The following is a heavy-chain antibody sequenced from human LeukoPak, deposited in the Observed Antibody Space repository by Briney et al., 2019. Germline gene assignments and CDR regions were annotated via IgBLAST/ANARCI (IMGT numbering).Heavy chain of an antibody. CDR1: GGTFSSYA. J-gene: IGHJ5*02. Sequence: ASVKVSCKASGGTFSSYAISWVRQAPGQGLEWMGGIIPIFGTTNYAQKFQGRVTITADESTSTAYMELSRLRSEDTAVYYCARDLGGCWFDPWGQGTLVTVSS. V-gene: IGHV1-69*13. CDR2: IIPIFGTT. CDR3: ARDLGGCWFDP.